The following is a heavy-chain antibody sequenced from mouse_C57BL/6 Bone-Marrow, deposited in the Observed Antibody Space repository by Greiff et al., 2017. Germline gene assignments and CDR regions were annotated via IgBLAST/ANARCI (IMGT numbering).Heavy chain of an antibody. CDR1: GFNIKNTY. CDR2: IDPANGNT. CDR3: AFCDYDGRCFDV. V-gene: IGHV14-3*01. D-gene: IGHD2-4*01. J-gene: IGHJ1*03. Sequence: EVQLLESVAELVRPGASVKLSCTASGFNIKNTYMHWVKQRPEQGLEWIGRIDPANGNTKYAPKFKGKATITADTSSNTAYLQLSSLTSEDTAIYYCAFCDYDGRCFDVWGTGTAVTVSS.